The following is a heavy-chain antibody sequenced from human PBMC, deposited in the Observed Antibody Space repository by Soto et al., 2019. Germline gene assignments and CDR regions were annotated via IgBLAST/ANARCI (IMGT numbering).Heavy chain of an antibody. CDR1: GGTFSSYA. D-gene: IGHD7-27*01. Sequence: ASVKVSCKASGGTFSSYAISWVRQAPGQGLEWMGGIIPIFGTANYAQKFQGRVTITADESTSTAYMELSSLRSEDTAVYYCARGLGYYYYYGMDVWGQGTTVTVSS. CDR3: ARGLGYYYYYGMDV. J-gene: IGHJ6*02. CDR2: IIPIFGTA. V-gene: IGHV1-69*13.